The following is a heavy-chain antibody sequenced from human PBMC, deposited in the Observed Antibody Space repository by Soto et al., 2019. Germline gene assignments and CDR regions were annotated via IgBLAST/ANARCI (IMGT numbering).Heavy chain of an antibody. J-gene: IGHJ4*01. D-gene: IGHD5-12*01. CDR3: KREHGSGYSDD. V-gene: IGHV6-1*01. CDR2: TFYRSKCYY. Sequence: PSQTLSLTCPISGDGVSSNIAAWNWIRQSPSIGLEWLGRTFYRSKCYYHYSVSVESRITINPDTSKNQFSLQLTSVTPEDTAVYYCKREHGSGYSDDWGQGTLVTVSS. CDR1: GDGVSSNIAA.